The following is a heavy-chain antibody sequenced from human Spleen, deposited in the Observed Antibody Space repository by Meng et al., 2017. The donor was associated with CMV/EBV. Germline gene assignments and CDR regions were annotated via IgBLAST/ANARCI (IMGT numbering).Heavy chain of an antibody. D-gene: IGHD3-3*01. V-gene: IGHV3-7*01. J-gene: IGHJ3*02. CDR1: GFTFRSHG. Sequence: GESLKISCAASGFTFRSHGMHWVRQAPGKGLEWVANIKQDGSEKYYVDSVKGRFTISRDNAKNSLYLQMNSLRAEDTAVYYCARDNTIFGVIMGDAFDIWGQGTMVTVSS. CDR2: IKQDGSEK. CDR3: ARDNTIFGVIMGDAFDI.